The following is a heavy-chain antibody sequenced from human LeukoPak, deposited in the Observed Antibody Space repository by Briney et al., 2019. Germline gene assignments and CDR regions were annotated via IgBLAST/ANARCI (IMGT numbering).Heavy chain of an antibody. D-gene: IGHD2-21*01. CDR2: MNPTSGDT. V-gene: IGHV1-8*01. CDR1: GYTFSDYD. CDR3: ARVVMKAFYYYYMDV. Sequence: ASVKVSCKASGYTFSDYDVNWVRQAPGQGLEWMGWMNPTSGDTGYAQKFQGRVTMTRSMSRNTAYMELSRLRSEDTAVYFWARVVMKAFYYYYMDVWGKGTT. J-gene: IGHJ6*03.